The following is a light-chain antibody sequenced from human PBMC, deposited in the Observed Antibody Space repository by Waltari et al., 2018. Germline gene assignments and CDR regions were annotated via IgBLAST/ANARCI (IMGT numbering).Light chain of an antibody. J-gene: IGKJ2*01. CDR3: QQYYSTPT. CDR2: WAF. CDR1: QSVIDRSNNKEY. Sequence: DIEMTQSRDYLTVSLGERATINCKSSQSVIDRSNNKEYLAWYQQKPGRSLKMTILWAFTRESDVPYRVSGSGSGTDFTLTISNLQSEEVAVYYCQQYYSTPTFGPGANLGI. V-gene: IGKV4-1*01.